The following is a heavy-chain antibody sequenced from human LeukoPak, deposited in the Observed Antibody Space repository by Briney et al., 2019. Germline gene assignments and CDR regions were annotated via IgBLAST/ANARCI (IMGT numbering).Heavy chain of an antibody. J-gene: IGHJ5*02. CDR3: ARITLLWFGESRMNWFDP. CDR1: GGSISSGDSY. V-gene: IGHV4-39*01. CDR2: IYYIGNT. Sequence: SETLSLTCTVSGGSISSGDSYWGWVRQPPGKGLEWIGSIYYIGNTYYNPSLKSRVTISVDTSKNQFSLRLSSVTATDTALYYCARITLLWFGESRMNWFDPWGQGALVTVSS. D-gene: IGHD3-10*01.